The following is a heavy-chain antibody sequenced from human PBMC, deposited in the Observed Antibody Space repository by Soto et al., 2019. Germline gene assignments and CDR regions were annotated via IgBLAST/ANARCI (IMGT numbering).Heavy chain of an antibody. CDR1: VLSFISYS. CDR2: ISTISNYI. CDR3: ERFHKESILAEYYFEL. Sequence: PWLSXRLSCLPSVLSFISYSINLFRQAPGKGLEWVSSISTISNYIYYADSVKGRFTISRDNAKNSLYLQMNSLRAEDTAVYYCERFHKESILAEYYFELWGQRPLVNVYS. V-gene: IGHV3-21*01. D-gene: IGHD3-3*02. J-gene: IGHJ4*02.